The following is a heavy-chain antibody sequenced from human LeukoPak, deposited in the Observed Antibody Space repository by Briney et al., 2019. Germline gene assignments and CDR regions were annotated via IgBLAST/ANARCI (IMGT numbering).Heavy chain of an antibody. CDR1: GFTFSSYW. V-gene: IGHV3-23*01. D-gene: IGHD3-22*01. Sequence: PGGSLRLSCAASGFTFSSYWMSWVRQAPGKGLEWVSSLSGSGVSTYYADSVKGRFTISRDNSKNTLYLQMNRLRAEDTAVYYCAKGPSAYYYLSYDYWGQGILVTVSS. CDR2: LSGSGVST. J-gene: IGHJ4*02. CDR3: AKGPSAYYYLSYDY.